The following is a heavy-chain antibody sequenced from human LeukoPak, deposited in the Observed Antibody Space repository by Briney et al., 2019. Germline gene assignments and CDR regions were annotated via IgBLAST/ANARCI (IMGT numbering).Heavy chain of an antibody. CDR3: ARLHDYGDYVGDY. Sequence: PSETPSLTCTVSGGSISSYYWSWIRQPAGKGLEWIGRIYTSGSTNYNPSLKSRVTISVDKSKNQFSLKLSSVTAADTAVYYCARLHDYGDYVGDYWGQGTLVTVSS. CDR2: IYTSGST. D-gene: IGHD4-17*01. CDR1: GGSISSYY. V-gene: IGHV4-4*07. J-gene: IGHJ4*02.